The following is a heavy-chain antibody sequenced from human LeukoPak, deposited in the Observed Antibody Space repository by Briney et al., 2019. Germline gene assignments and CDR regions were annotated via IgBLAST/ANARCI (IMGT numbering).Heavy chain of an antibody. D-gene: IGHD3-10*01. J-gene: IGHJ5*02. CDR2: TYTTGGP. Sequence: SETLSLTCTVSGGSINSDTYYWTWIRQPAGKGLEWIARTYTTGGPSYNPSLKSRVTISIDTSKDQFSLKLTSVTAADTAVYYCAKDRGITTARGVPSWFDPWGQGILVTVSS. CDR1: GGSINSDTYY. V-gene: IGHV4-61*02. CDR3: AKDRGITTARGVPSWFDP.